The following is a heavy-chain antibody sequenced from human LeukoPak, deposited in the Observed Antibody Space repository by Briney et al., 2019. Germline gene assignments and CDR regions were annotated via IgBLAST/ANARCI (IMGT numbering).Heavy chain of an antibody. J-gene: IGHJ5*02. CDR1: GFTVSSNY. Sequence: PGGSLRLSCAASGFTVSSNYMSWVRQAPGKGLEWVSVIYSGGTTYYADSVKGRFTISRDNSKNTLHLQMNSLRAEDTAVYYCAKDKYSSSWTRFDPWGQGTLVTVSS. CDR2: IYSGGTT. CDR3: AKDKYSSSWTRFDP. V-gene: IGHV3-66*01. D-gene: IGHD6-13*01.